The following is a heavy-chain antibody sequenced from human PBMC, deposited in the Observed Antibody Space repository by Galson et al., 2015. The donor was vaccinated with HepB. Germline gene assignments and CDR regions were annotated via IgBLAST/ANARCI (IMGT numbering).Heavy chain of an antibody. V-gene: IGHV1-3*01. CDR3: ARVGSGSSIVGWFDS. Sequence: SVKVSGKASGYTFTSYAMHWFRPTPGQRLEWMGWINAGNGNTKYSQKFQGRVTITRDTSASTAYMELSSLRSEDTAVYYCARVGSGSSIVGWFDSWGQGTLVTVSS. J-gene: IGHJ5*01. CDR2: INAGNGNT. D-gene: IGHD3-10*01. CDR1: GYTFTSYA.